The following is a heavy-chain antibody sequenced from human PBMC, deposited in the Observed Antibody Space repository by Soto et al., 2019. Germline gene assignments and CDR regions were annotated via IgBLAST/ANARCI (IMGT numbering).Heavy chain of an antibody. D-gene: IGHD2-2*01. CDR1: GFTFSGHW. V-gene: IGHV3-74*03. Sequence: HPGGSLRLSCAASGFTFSGHWMHWVRQVPGKGLEWVSRINTDGGSSAYADSVKGRFTISRDNAKNTLYLQMKGLRAEDTAVYYCAREAGYCSRTSCYRRAFDTWGQGTTVTVSS. J-gene: IGHJ3*02. CDR3: AREAGYCSRTSCYRRAFDT. CDR2: INTDGGSS.